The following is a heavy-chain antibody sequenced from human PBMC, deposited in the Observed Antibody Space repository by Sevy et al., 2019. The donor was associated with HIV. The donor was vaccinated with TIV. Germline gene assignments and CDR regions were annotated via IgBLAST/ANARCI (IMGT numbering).Heavy chain of an antibody. CDR1: GFTFRNFW. CDR3: AKSYFGSGTSYGMDL. J-gene: IGHJ6*02. CDR2: IRKDGSEK. V-gene: IGHV3-7*01. D-gene: IGHD3-10*01. Sequence: GGSLRLSCAVSGFTFRNFWMSWVRQAPGKGLEWVANIRKDGSEKYYVDSGRGRFPISKDNAKNSLFLQLNSLRADDTAIYYCAKSYFGSGTSYGMDLWGRGTTVTVSS.